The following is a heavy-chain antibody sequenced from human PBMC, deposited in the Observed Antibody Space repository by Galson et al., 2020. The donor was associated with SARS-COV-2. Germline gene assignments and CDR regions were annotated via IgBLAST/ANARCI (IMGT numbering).Heavy chain of an antibody. CDR1: GFTFSSYG. D-gene: IGHD6-19*01. J-gene: IGHJ4*02. CDR3: AKPLYIYSSGWSYFDY. CDR2: ISYDGSNK. V-gene: IGHV3-30*18. Sequence: QAGGSLRLSCAASGFTFSSYGMHWVRQAPGKGLEWVAVISYDGSNKYYADSVKGRFTISRDNSKNTLYLQMNSLRAEDTAVYYCAKPLYIYSSGWSYFDYWGQGTLVTVSS.